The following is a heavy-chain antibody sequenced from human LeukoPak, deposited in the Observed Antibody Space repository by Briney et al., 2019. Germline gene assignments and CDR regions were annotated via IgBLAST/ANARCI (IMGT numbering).Heavy chain of an antibody. V-gene: IGHV4-34*01. CDR2: INHSGST. J-gene: IGHJ5*02. CDR1: GGSFSGYY. Sequence: PSETLSLTCAVYGGSFSGYYWSWVRQPPGKGLEWIGEINHSGSTNYNPSLTSRVTISVDTSKNQFSLKLSSVTAADTAVYYCARDTGYTPYYYGSGSYRTPNWFDPWGQGTLVTVSS. D-gene: IGHD3-10*01. CDR3: ARDTGYTPYYYGSGSYRTPNWFDP.